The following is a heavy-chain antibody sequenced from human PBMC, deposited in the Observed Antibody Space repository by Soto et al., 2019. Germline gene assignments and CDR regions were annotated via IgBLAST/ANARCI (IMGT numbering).Heavy chain of an antibody. CDR2: IYATGTT. CDR3: VRDGTKTLRDWFDP. D-gene: IGHD1-1*01. J-gene: IGHJ5*02. V-gene: IGHV4-4*07. Sequence: VQLQESGPGLVKPSETLSLTCTVSGASISGYYWSWIRKSAGKGLEWIGRIYATGTTDYNPSLKSRVMMSVDTSKKQFYLRLRSVTAADTAVYYCVRDGTKTLRDWFDPWGQGISVTVSS. CDR1: GASISGYY.